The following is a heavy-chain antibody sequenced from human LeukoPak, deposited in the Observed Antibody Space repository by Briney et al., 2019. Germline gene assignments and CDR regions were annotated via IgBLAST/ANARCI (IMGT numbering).Heavy chain of an antibody. CDR1: GFNFDNCA. CDR3: ARAVTYDSRVYYYYYMDV. CDR2: IIWNSASM. D-gene: IGHD3-3*01. V-gene: IGHV3-9*03. J-gene: IGHJ6*03. Sequence: GGSLRLSCAASGFNFDNCAMHWVRQVPGKGLEWVSGIIWNSASMDYADSVKGRFTISRDNARNSLFLQMNSLRDEDMGLYYCARAVTYDSRVYYYYYMDVWGRGTTVTVSS.